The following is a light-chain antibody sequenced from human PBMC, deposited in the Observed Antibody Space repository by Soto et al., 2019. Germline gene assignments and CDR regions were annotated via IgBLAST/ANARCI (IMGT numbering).Light chain of an antibody. Sequence: QSALTQPASVSGSPGQSITISCTGTGRDVGGYKFVSWLQQHPGKAPKLLIYEVTNRPSGVSDRFAGSRSGNTAFLTISGLQDEDEADYYCTSYTLDNPKWAFGGGTKLTVL. CDR2: EVT. CDR3: TSYTLDNPKWA. CDR1: GRDVGGYKF. V-gene: IGLV2-14*01. J-gene: IGLJ3*02.